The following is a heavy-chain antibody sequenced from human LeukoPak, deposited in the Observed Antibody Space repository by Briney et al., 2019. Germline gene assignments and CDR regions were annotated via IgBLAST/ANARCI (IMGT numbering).Heavy chain of an antibody. CDR3: ASLGRIAAAGLWFDP. CDR2: IYYTGNT. J-gene: IGHJ5*02. CDR1: GGSLSSDNFY. Sequence: PSETLSLTCTVSGGSLSSDNFYWSWIRQPPGKGLEWVGNIYYTGNTNYNPSLKSRVTISVDTSKNQFSLRLSSVTAADTAVYYCASLGRIAAAGLWFDPWGQGTLVTVSS. D-gene: IGHD6-13*01. V-gene: IGHV4-61*01.